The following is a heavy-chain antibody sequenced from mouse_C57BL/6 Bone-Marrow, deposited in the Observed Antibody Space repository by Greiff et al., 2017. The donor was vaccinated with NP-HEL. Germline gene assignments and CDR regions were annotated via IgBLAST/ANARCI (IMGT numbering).Heavy chain of an antibody. V-gene: IGHV14-4*01. CDR1: GFNIKDDY. J-gene: IGHJ4*01. Sequence: VQLQQSGAELVRPGASVKLSCTASGFNIKDDYMHWVKQRPEQGLEWIGWIDPENGDTAYASKFQGKATITADTSSNTAYLQLSSLTSEDTAVYYCTFYYYGSRYYAMDYWGQGTSVTVSS. D-gene: IGHD1-1*01. CDR3: TFYYYGSRYYAMDY. CDR2: IDPENGDT.